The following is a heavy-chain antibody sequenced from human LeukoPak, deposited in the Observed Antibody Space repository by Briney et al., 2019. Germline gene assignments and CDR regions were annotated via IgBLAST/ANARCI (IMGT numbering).Heavy chain of an antibody. J-gene: IGHJ3*02. D-gene: IGHD3-10*01. CDR1: GDTVSSDNAA. CDR3: ARSDGNAWYGAAFDS. CDR2: IYYRFNWYN. Sequence: SQTLSLTCTISGDTVSSDNAAWNWIRQPPSRGLEWLGRIYYRFNWYNTYAVSVKSRISITPDIFKKQFSLLLKSVTRDDTAVYYCARSDGNAWYGAAFDSWGQGTMVSASS. V-gene: IGHV6-1*01.